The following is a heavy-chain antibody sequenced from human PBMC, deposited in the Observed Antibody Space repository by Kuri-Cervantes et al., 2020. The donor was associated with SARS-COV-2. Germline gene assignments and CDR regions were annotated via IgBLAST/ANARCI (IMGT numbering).Heavy chain of an antibody. CDR1: GFTVSSNY. CDR3: ARLFRLVMDY. Sequence: GESLKISCAASGFTVSSNYMSWVRQAPGKGLEWVAVIWYDGSNKYYADSVKGRFTISRDNSKNTLYLQMNSLGAEDTAVYYCARLFRLVMDYWGQGTLVTVSS. D-gene: IGHD3-9*01. V-gene: IGHV3-33*08. J-gene: IGHJ4*02. CDR2: IWYDGSNK.